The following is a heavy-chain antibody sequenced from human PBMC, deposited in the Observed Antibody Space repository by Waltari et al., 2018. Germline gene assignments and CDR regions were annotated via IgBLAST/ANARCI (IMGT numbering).Heavy chain of an antibody. CDR1: GYTFTSIG. Sequence: QVQLVQSGAEVQKPGASVKVYCKPTGYTFTSIGISWVRTAPGQGLEWMGWISAYNGNTNYAQKLQGRVTMTTDTSTSTAYMELRSLRSDDTAVYYCARGSIVGATSDAFDIWGQGTMVTVSS. V-gene: IGHV1-18*01. D-gene: IGHD1-26*01. J-gene: IGHJ3*02. CDR2: ISAYNGNT. CDR3: ARGSIVGATSDAFDI.